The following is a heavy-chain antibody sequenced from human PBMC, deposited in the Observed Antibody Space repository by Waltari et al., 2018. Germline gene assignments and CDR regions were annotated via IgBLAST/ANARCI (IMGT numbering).Heavy chain of an antibody. Sequence: VQLLESGGDLAQPGGSLRFSCAASGFTFSRYPMTWVRQAPGKGLEWVSTINTGGTATYYADSVKGRFTISRDNSKSTLYLQMNSLRAEDTAVYYCARDGRGRIAALDYWGQGTLVTVSS. CDR1: GFTFSRYP. V-gene: IGHV3-23*01. D-gene: IGHD6-6*01. CDR3: ARDGRGRIAALDY. CDR2: INTGGTAT. J-gene: IGHJ4*02.